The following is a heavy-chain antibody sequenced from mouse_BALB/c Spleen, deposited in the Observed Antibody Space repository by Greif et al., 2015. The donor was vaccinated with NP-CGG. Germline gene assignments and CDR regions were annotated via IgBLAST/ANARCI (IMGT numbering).Heavy chain of an antibody. CDR1: GFSLTSYG. J-gene: IGHJ4*01. Sequence: QVQLQQSGPGLVAPLQSLPITCTVSGFSLTSYGVHWVRQPPGKGLEWLGVIWAGGSTNYNSALMSRLSISKDNSKSQVFLKMNSLQTDDTAMYYCARDSLYDYDKVMDYWGQGTSVTVSS. CDR3: ARDSLYDYDKVMDY. CDR2: IWAGGST. D-gene: IGHD2-4*01. V-gene: IGHV2-9*02.